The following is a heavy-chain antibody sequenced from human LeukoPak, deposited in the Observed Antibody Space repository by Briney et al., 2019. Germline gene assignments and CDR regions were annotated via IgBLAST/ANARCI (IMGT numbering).Heavy chain of an antibody. CDR2: INTDATTI. CDR1: GFTFSGNW. CDR3: VRGQATAWGLDY. D-gene: IGHD6-13*01. J-gene: IGHJ4*02. V-gene: IGHV3-74*01. Sequence: GGSLRLSCAASGFTFSGNWMHWVRQAPGKGLVWVSHINTDATTITYADFVKGRFTISRDNAKNTLYLQMNSLRVEDTALYYCVRGQATAWGLDYWGQGTLVTVSS.